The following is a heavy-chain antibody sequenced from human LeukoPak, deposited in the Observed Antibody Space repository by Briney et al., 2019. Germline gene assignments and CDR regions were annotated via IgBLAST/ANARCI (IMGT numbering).Heavy chain of an antibody. Sequence: PGGSLRLSCAASGFTFSNYRMHWLRQAPGKGLMWVSRIKSDGTSTTYADSVKGRFTISRDNAKNTLFLQMTGLRVEDTAMYYCTRPDWATGSYDEFWGQGTRVTVSS. CDR3: TRPDWATGSYDEF. CDR2: IKSDGTST. V-gene: IGHV3-74*03. J-gene: IGHJ4*02. D-gene: IGHD1-26*01. CDR1: GFTFSNYR.